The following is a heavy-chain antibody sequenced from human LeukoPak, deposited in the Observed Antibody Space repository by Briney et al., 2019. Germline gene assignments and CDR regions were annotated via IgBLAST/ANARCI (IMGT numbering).Heavy chain of an antibody. J-gene: IGHJ5*02. Sequence: SETLSLTCTVSAGSISSSSYYWGWIRQPPGKGLEWIGSIYYSGSTYYNPSLKSRVTISVDTSKNQFSLKLSSVTAADMAVYYCARLRAYGNWFDPWGQGTLVTVSS. V-gene: IGHV4-39*01. CDR3: ARLRAYGNWFDP. CDR1: AGSISSSSYY. CDR2: IYYSGST. D-gene: IGHD4-17*01.